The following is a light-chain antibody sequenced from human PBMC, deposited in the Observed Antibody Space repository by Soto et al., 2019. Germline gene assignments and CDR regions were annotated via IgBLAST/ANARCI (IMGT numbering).Light chain of an antibody. CDR1: SSDIGNNF. V-gene: IGLV1-51*02. CDR3: ATSRV. J-gene: IGLJ3*02. CDR2: ENN. Sequence: QSVLTQPPSVSAAPGQKVSISCSGSSSDIGNNFVSWYQQFPGTAPKLLIFENNKRPSGIPDRFSGSKSGTSATLVITGLQTGDEADYYCATSRVFGGGTKVTVL.